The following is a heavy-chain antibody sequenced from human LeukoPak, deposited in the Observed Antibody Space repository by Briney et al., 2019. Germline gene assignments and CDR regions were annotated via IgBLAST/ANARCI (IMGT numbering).Heavy chain of an antibody. D-gene: IGHD5-18*01. CDR2: IIPIFGTA. V-gene: IGHV1-69*13. J-gene: IGHJ3*02. CDR3: ARWIESGYSYGFPTDAFDI. Sequence: GASVKVSCKASGGTFSSYAISWVRQAPGQGLEWMGGIIPIFGTANYAQKFQGRVTITADESTSTAYMELSSLRSEDTAVYYCARWIESGYSYGFPTDAFDIWGQGTMVTVSS. CDR1: GGTFSSYA.